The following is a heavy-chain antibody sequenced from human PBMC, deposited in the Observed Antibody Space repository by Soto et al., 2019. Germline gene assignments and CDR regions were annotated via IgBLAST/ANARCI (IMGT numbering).Heavy chain of an antibody. CDR3: ARVQYSGYDFKLAFDI. V-gene: IGHV1-3*01. CDR1: GYTFDNYA. Sequence: QVQLVQSGAQVKNPGASVKVSCKASGYTFDNYALHWVRQAPGRRLEWMGWTHAGNGYTKYSQSFQGRVTISRDTSASPVRMDLSSLRSEDTAVYYCARVQYSGYDFKLAFDIWGQGTMVTVSS. D-gene: IGHD5-12*01. CDR2: THAGNGYT. J-gene: IGHJ3*02.